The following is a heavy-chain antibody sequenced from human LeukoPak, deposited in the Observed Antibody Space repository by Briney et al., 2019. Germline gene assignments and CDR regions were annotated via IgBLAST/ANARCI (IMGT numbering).Heavy chain of an antibody. D-gene: IGHD6-13*01. CDR2: IYYSGST. CDR3: AREAAAGNFDY. J-gene: IGHJ4*02. V-gene: IGHV4-59*06. CDR1: GGSISSYY. Sequence: SETLSLTCTVSGGSISSYYWSWIRQHPGKGLEWIGYIYYSGSTYYNPFLKSRVTISVDTSKNQFSLKLSSVTAADTAVYYCAREAAAGNFDYWGQGTLVTVSS.